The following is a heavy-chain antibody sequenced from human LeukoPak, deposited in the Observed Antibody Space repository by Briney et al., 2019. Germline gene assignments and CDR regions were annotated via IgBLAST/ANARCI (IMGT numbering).Heavy chain of an antibody. CDR1: GGSISSSSYY. V-gene: IGHV4-39*07. CDR3: ARDPGPEMATIENYYYYYGMDV. J-gene: IGHJ6*02. D-gene: IGHD5-24*01. Sequence: SETLSLTCTVSGGSISSSSYYWGWIRQPPGKGLEWIGSIYYSGSTYYNPSLKSRVTISVDTSKNQFSLKLSSVTAADTAVYYCARDPGPEMATIENYYYYYGMDVWGQGTTVTVSS. CDR2: IYYSGST.